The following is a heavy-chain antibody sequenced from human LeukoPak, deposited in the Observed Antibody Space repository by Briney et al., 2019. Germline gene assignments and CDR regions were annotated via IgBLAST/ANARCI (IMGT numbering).Heavy chain of an antibody. CDR2: FDPEDGKT. J-gene: IGHJ4*02. Sequence: ASVKVSCKVSGYTLAELSMHWGRQAPGKGLEWMGAFDPEDGKTIYAHKLQGRVTITEDTSTDTAYLELSSLKSDDTAVYYCATVGYGLYYFNYWGQGTLVTVSS. D-gene: IGHD5-18*01. CDR3: ATVGYGLYYFNY. CDR1: GYTLAELS. V-gene: IGHV1-24*01.